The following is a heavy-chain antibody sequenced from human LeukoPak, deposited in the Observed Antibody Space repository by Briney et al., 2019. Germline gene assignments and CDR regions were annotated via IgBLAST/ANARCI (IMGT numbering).Heavy chain of an antibody. J-gene: IGHJ4*02. CDR3: ARVMSGDSSGYYYNFDY. V-gene: IGHV1-69*04. D-gene: IGHD3-22*01. Sequence: SVKVSCKASGGTFSSYAISWVRQALGQGLEWMGRIIHILGIANYAQKFQGRVTITADKSTSTAYMELSSLRSEDTAVYYCARVMSGDSSGYYYNFDYWGQGTLVTVSS. CDR2: IIHILGIA. CDR1: GGTFSSYA.